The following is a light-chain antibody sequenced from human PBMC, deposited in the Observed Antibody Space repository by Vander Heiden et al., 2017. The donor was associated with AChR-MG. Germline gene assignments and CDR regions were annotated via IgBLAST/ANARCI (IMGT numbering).Light chain of an antibody. V-gene: IGKV2-29*02. CDR2: AVS. CDR3: MQGIHLPFT. CDR1: QSLLHSDGKTY. J-gene: IGKJ3*01. Sequence: DIVMTQTPLSLSVTPGQPASISCKSSQSLLHSDGKTYLYWYLQKPGQSPQLLIYAVSSRCSGVPERFSGSGSGTYFTLKISRVEAEDVGVYYCMQGIHLPFTFGPGTKVDIK.